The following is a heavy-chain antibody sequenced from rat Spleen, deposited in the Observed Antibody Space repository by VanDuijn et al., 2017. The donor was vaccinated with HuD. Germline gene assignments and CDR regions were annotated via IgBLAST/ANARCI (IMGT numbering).Heavy chain of an antibody. V-gene: IGHV5-20*01. CDR1: GWAFSDDY. D-gene: IGHD1-2*01. J-gene: IGHJ2*01. Sequence: EVQLVESGGGLVQPGGSLKLSCGASGWAFSDDYMACVVQAQVVGLGVVASISYDGGGTYYRGSVKGRFTISRDNAESTRYLQMDSLRSEDTATYYCATHDDYSSYPDYWGQGVMVTVSS. CDR2: ISYDGGGT. CDR3: ATHDDYSSYPDY.